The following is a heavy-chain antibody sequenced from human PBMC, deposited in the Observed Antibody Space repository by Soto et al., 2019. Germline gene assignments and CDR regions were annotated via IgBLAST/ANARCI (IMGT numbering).Heavy chain of an antibody. CDR1: GDSVSSNSAA. D-gene: IGHD1-7*01. CDR3: AGTTSLQWYYMDD. Sequence: QVQLQQSGPGLVRPSQTLSLTCAISGDSVSSNSAALNWIRQSPSRGLERLGRTYYRSRWYNDYAVSVKSRITVNPDTSENQFSLHLNSVTPEDTAVYYCAGTTSLQWYYMDDWDKGTTVTVSS. CDR2: TYYRSRWYN. J-gene: IGHJ6*03. V-gene: IGHV6-1*01.